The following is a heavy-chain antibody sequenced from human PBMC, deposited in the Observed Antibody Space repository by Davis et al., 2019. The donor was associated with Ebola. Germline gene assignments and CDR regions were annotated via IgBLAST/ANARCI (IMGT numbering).Heavy chain of an antibody. CDR1: GYTFTSYA. V-gene: IGHV1-3*01. J-gene: IGHJ6*02. D-gene: IGHD6-19*01. CDR2: INAGNGNT. CDR3: ARVPHYYSSGWYYYYGMDV. Sequence: ASVKVSCKASGYTFTSYAMHWVRQAPGQRLEWMGWINAGNGNTKYSQKFQGRVTITRDTSASTAYMELSSLRSEDTAVYYCARVPHYYSSGWYYYYGMDVWGQGTTVTVSS.